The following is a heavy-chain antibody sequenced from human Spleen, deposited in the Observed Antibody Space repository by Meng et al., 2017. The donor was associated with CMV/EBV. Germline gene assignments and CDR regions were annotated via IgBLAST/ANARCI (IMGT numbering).Heavy chain of an antibody. D-gene: IGHD2-8*01. J-gene: IGHJ4*02. CDR2: IRYDGSNK. CDR3: ATNEEDIVLTVYASQHTY. V-gene: IGHV3-30*02. Sequence: GESLKISCAASGFTFSSYGMHWVRQAPGKGLEWVAFIRYDGSNKYYADSVKGRFTISRDNSKNTLYLQMNSLRAEDTAVYYCATNEEDIVLTVYASQHTYWGQGTLVTVSS. CDR1: GFTFSSYG.